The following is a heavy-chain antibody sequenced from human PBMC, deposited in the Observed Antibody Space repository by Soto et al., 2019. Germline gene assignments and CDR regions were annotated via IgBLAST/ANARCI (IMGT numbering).Heavy chain of an antibody. CDR2: ISYDGSNK. CDR3: AKDTYYHDSSGYYVFDY. J-gene: IGHJ4*02. CDR1: GFTFTDYG. V-gene: IGHV3-30*18. Sequence: QVQLVESGGGVVQPGRSLRLSCADSGFTFTDYGMHWVRQAPGKGLEWVAVISYDGSNKNYADSVKGRFTISRDNSKKXXYLQMNSLRAEDTAVYYCAKDTYYHDSSGYYVFDYWGQGTLVTVSS. D-gene: IGHD3-22*01.